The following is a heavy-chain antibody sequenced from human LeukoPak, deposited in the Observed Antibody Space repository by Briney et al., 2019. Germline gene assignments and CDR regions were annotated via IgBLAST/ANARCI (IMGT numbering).Heavy chain of an antibody. Sequence: ASVKVSCKASGYTFTSYAMNWVRQAPGQGLEWMGWISAYNGNTNYAQKLQGRVTMTTDTSTSTAYMELRSLRSDDTAVYYCARYRAHYDSSGYYRVSDAFDIWGQGTMVTVSS. CDR2: ISAYNGNT. CDR1: GYTFTSYA. V-gene: IGHV1-18*01. J-gene: IGHJ3*02. D-gene: IGHD3-22*01. CDR3: ARYRAHYDSSGYYRVSDAFDI.